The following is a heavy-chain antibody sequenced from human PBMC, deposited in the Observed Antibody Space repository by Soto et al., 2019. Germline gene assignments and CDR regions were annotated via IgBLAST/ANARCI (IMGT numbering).Heavy chain of an antibody. CDR1: GFIFDTAW. CDR2: ISGSGGST. D-gene: IGHD2-15*01. V-gene: IGHV3-23*01. J-gene: IGHJ4*02. CDR3: AKGLHCSGGSCYPNYYDY. Sequence: GGSLRLSCAASGFIFDTAWMNWVRQTPGKGLEWVSAISGSGGSTYYADSVKGRFTISRDNSKDTLDLQLNSLRAEDTAIYFCAKGLHCSGGSCYPNYYDYWGQGTLVTVSS.